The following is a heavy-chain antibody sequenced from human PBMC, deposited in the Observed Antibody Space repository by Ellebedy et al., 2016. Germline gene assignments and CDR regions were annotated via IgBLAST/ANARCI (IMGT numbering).Heavy chain of an antibody. CDR1: GFSFRSYG. CDR2: IWYDGSKS. Sequence: GGSLRLSXAASGFSFRSYGMYWVRQAPGKGLEWVASIWYDGSKSYYADSVKGRFTISRDNSKNTLYLQMNNLRAEDTAVYYCARLYSYYYGSGSWLDYWGQGTLVTVSS. V-gene: IGHV3-33*07. CDR3: ARLYSYYYGSGSWLDY. J-gene: IGHJ4*02. D-gene: IGHD3-10*01.